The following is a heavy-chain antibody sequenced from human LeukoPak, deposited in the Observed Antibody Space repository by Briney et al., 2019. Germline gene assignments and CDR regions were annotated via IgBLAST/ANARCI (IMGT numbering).Heavy chain of an antibody. CDR2: IYHSGST. J-gene: IGHJ4*02. V-gene: IGHV4-30-2*01. D-gene: IGHD3-9*01. CDR1: GGSISSGGYS. CDR3: ARSGYFDWLPEYYFDY. Sequence: SQTLSLTCAVSGGSISSGGYSWSWIRQPPGKGLEWIGYIYHSGSTYYNPSLKSRVTISVDRSKDQFSLKLSSVTAADTAVYYCARSGYFDWLPEYYFDYWGQGTLVTVSS.